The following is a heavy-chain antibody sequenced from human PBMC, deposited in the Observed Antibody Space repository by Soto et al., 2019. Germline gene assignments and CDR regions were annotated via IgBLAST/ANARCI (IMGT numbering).Heavy chain of an antibody. CDR3: VKDENHNRESGHFRH. CDR2: INWNSGSI. Sequence: EVQLVESGGGLVQPGRSLRLSCAASGFTFDDYAMHWVRQVPGKGLEWVSGINWNSGSIGYGDSVKGRFAISRDNAKNPPHLQKNRPSPGDTAFYYLVKDENHNRESGHFRHWGQGTLVTVSS. CDR1: GFTFDDYA. D-gene: IGHD1-1*01. V-gene: IGHV3-9*01. J-gene: IGHJ1*01.